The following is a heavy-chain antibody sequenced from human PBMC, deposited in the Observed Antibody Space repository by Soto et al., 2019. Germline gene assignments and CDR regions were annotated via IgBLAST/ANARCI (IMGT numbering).Heavy chain of an antibody. D-gene: IGHD3-10*01. CDR2: IIPIFGTA. V-gene: IGHV1-69*13. Sequence: GASVKVSCQTSGGAISRYAISWVRQAPGEGLEWMGGIIPIFGTANYAQKFQGRVTITADESTSTAYMELSSLRSEDTAVYYCARDGITMVRGVRKYYYGMDVWGQGTTVTVSS. CDR3: ARDGITMVRGVRKYYYGMDV. J-gene: IGHJ6*02. CDR1: GGAISRYA.